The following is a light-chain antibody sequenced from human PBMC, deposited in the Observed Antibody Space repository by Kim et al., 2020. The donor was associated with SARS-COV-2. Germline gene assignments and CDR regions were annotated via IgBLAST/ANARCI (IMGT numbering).Light chain of an antibody. V-gene: IGKV3-20*01. J-gene: IGKJ1*01. CDR1: QSVSSNF. Sequence: EIVLTQSPGTLSLSPGERATLSCRASQSVSSNFFAWYQQKPGQAPRLLIYGASSRATGIPDRFSGSGSGTDFTLTISRLEPEDCAVYYCQQYENSPWTFGQGTKVDIK. CDR2: GAS. CDR3: QQYENSPWT.